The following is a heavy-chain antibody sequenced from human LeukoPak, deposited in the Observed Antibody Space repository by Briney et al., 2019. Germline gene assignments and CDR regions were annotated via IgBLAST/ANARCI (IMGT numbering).Heavy chain of an antibody. Sequence: ASVKVSCKSSGYTFTSYYMHWVRQAPAQGLEWMGIINPSDGSTSYAQKLQGRVTMTRDTSSSTVYMELSSLRSEDTAVYYCARGITTVTTRFDPWAREPWSPSPQ. V-gene: IGHV1-46*03. CDR3: ARGITTVTTRFDP. CDR2: INPSDGST. CDR1: GYTFTSYY. J-gene: IGHJ5*02. D-gene: IGHD4-17*01.